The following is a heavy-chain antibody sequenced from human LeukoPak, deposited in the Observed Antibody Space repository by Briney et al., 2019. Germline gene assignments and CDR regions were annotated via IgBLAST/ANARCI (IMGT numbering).Heavy chain of an antibody. V-gene: IGHV4-39*01. Sequence: PSETLSLTCAVSGGSISGGKDFWGWIRQSPGKGLEWIGSIYYTGSTYYNPSLKSRVTISVDTSKSEFSLMVRSVTAADTAMYYCARRGITYSTSFFDSWGQGTLVTVAS. CDR2: IYYTGST. J-gene: IGHJ4*02. CDR3: ARRGITYSTSFFDS. D-gene: IGHD6-13*01. CDR1: GGSISGGKDF.